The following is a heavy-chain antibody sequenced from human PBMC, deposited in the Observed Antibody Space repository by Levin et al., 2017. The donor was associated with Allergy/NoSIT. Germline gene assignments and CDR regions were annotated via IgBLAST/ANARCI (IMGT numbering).Heavy chain of an antibody. V-gene: IGHV1-2*02. CDR2: VNCNSGDT. D-gene: IGHD4-17*01. CDR3: ARNDYGDYVQNFDY. CDR1: GYTFTDHY. Sequence: GASVKVSCEAAGYTFTDHYMHWVRQAPGQGLEWMGWVNCNSGDTHYAQKFQDRVTMTRDTSITTAYLEVSSLRFDDTALYFCARNDYGDYVQNFDYWGQGTLVTVSS. J-gene: IGHJ4*02.